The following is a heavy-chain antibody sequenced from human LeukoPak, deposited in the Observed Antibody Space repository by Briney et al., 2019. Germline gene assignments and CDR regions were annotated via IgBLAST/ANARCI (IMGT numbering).Heavy chain of an antibody. J-gene: IGHJ4*02. CDR3: ARQYFDRTGYYYFDY. CDR2: MYYSGNT. D-gene: IGHD3-22*01. Sequence: PSETLSLTCTVSGDAITGSSYYWGWIRQSPRKGLEWIGSMYYSGNTYSNPSLESRVTMSADTSKNQFSLKLNSVSVADTAVYYCARQYFDRTGYYYFDYWGQGTLVIVSS. CDR1: GDAITGSSYY. V-gene: IGHV4-39*01.